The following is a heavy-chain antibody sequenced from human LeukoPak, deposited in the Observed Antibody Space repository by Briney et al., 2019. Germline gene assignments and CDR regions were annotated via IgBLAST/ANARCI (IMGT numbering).Heavy chain of an antibody. J-gene: IGHJ4*02. CDR2: ISSNGGRT. Sequence: GGSLRLSCSASGFTFSNYAMHWVRQAPGKGLEYVSAISSNGGRTYYADSVKGRFTISRDNSKNTLYLQMSSLRAEDTAVYYCVRQGYSCGYDYWGQGSLVTVSS. D-gene: IGHD6-19*01. V-gene: IGHV3-64D*09. CDR3: VRQGYSCGYDY. CDR1: GFTFSNYA.